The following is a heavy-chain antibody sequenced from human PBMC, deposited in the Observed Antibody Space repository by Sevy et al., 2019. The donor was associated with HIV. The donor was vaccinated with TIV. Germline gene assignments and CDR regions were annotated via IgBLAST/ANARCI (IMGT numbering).Heavy chain of an antibody. CDR2: IKQDGSEK. CDR1: GFTFSSYW. CDR3: ARPRVGPHDEFDI. J-gene: IGHJ3*02. D-gene: IGHD1-26*01. V-gene: IGHV3-7*03. Sequence: GSLRLSCAASGFTFSSYWMSWVRQAPGKGLEWVANIKQDGSEKYYVDSVKGRFTISRDNAKNSLYVQMNSLRVEDTAVYYCARPRVGPHDEFDIWGQGTMVTVSS.